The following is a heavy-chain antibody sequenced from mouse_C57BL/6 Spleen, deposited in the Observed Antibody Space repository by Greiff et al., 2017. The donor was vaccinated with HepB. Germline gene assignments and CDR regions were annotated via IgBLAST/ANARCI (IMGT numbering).Heavy chain of an antibody. J-gene: IGHJ4*01. CDR3: ARSGITTVVSYAMDY. D-gene: IGHD1-1*01. Sequence: VKLMESGAELARPGASVKLSCKASGYTFTSYGISWVKQRTGQGLEWIGEIYPRSGNTYYNEKFKGKATLTADKSSSTAYMELRSLTSEDSAVYFCARSGITTVVSYAMDYWGQGTSVTVSS. CDR1: GYTFTSYG. V-gene: IGHV1-81*01. CDR2: IYPRSGNT.